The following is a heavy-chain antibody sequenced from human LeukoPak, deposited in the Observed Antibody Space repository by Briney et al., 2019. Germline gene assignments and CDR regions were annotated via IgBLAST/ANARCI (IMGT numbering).Heavy chain of an antibody. D-gene: IGHD5-18*01. CDR1: GGTFSSYA. V-gene: IGHV1-69*05. Sequence: SVKVSCKASGGTFSSYAISWVRQAPGQGLEWMGGIIPIFGTANYAQKFQGRVTITTDESTSTAYMELSSLRSEDTAVYYCARERVTPMRSDAFDIWGQGTMVTVSS. CDR2: IIPIFGTA. CDR3: ARERVTPMRSDAFDI. J-gene: IGHJ3*02.